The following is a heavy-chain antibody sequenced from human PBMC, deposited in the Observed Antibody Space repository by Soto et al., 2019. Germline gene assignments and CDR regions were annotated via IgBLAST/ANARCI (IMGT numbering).Heavy chain of an antibody. J-gene: IGHJ4*02. CDR1: GFTFSNYA. V-gene: IGHV3-23*01. Sequence: EVQLLESGGGLVQPGGSLRLSCAASGFTFSNYAMSWVRQAPGKGIKWVSSISGSGDRTFSADSLKGRFAISRDNSRNMLFLQISSLRADDTAVYYCAKGRRDDVLTGFYLTYFDYWGQGTQVTVPS. CDR3: AKGRRDDVLTGFYLTYFDY. CDR2: ISGSGDRT. D-gene: IGHD3-9*01.